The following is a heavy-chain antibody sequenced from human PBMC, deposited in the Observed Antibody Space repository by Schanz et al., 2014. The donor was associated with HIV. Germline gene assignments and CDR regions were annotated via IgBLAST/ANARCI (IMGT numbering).Heavy chain of an antibody. CDR2: ISISGETT. Sequence: EVRLLESGGGLGQPGGSLRLSCAASGFTFSSYAMSWVRQAPGKGLEWVSGISISGETTYYADSVKGRFTISRDNSKNTLYLQMSSLRVEDTAVYYCANEEVPNDYWGQGTLVTVSS. CDR3: ANEEVPNDY. J-gene: IGHJ4*02. V-gene: IGHV3-23*01. CDR1: GFTFSSYA.